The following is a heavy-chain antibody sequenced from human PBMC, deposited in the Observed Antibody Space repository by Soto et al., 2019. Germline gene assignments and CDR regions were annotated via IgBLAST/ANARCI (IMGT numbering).Heavy chain of an antibody. Sequence: EVQLVESGGGLVQPGGSLRLSCAASGFTFSSYWMHWVRQAPGKGLVWVSSISGSGVSTYYVDPVKGRFTISRDNSKNTLYLQMNSLRAEDTAIFYCASQTYGDYQFGAFDIWGRGTMVTVSS. J-gene: IGHJ3*02. CDR2: ISGSGVST. CDR1: GFTFSSYW. D-gene: IGHD4-17*01. V-gene: IGHV3-23*04. CDR3: ASQTYGDYQFGAFDI.